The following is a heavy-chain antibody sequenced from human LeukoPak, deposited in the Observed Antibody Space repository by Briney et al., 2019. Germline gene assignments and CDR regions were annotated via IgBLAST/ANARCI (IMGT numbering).Heavy chain of an antibody. CDR2: IYYSGST. D-gene: IGHD1-7*01. V-gene: IGHV4-59*01. CDR1: GGSINSYY. J-gene: IGHJ5*02. Sequence: KPSETLSLTCTVSGGSINSYYWSWIRQPPGKGLEWIGYIYYSGSTNYNPSLKSRVTISVDTSKNQFSLKLSSVTPADTAVYYCARVTGTTSLYNWFDPWGQGTLVTVSS. CDR3: ARVTGTTSLYNWFDP.